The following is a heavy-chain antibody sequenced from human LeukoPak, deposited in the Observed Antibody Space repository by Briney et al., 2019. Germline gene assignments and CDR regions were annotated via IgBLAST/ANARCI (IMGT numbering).Heavy chain of an antibody. CDR2: IYYSGST. J-gene: IGHJ3*02. CDR3: ARGRLRYFDWFVFDI. D-gene: IGHD3-9*01. CDR1: GGSISSSSYY. V-gene: IGHV4-39*07. Sequence: SETLSLTCTVSGGSISSSSYYWGWIRQPPGKGLEWIGSIYYSGSTYYNPSLKSRVTISVDTSKNQFSLKLSSVTAADTAVYYCARGRLRYFDWFVFDIWGQGTMVTVSS.